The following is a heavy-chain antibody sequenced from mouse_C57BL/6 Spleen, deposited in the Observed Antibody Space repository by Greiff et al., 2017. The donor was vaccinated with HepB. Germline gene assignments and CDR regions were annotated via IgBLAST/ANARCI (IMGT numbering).Heavy chain of an antibody. CDR2: INPNYGTT. J-gene: IGHJ1*03. V-gene: IGHV1-39*01. D-gene: IGHD1-1*01. CDR1: GYSLTDYN. Sequence: EVKLQESGPELVKPGASVKISCKASGYSLTDYNMNWVKQSNGKSLEWIGVINPNYGTTSYNQKFKGKATLTVDQSSSTAYMQLNSLTSEDSAVYYCARETTVVAHWYFDVWGTGTTVTVSS. CDR3: ARETTVVAHWYFDV.